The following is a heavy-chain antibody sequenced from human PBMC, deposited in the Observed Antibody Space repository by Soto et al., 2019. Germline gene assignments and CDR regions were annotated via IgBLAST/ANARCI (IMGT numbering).Heavy chain of an antibody. CDR2: VYHSRVN. J-gene: IGHJ5*02. CDR3: AAQWFGVSLRGEWFDP. Sequence: QLQLQESGPGLVKPSETLSLTCTVSGASISNGDYYWGWIRQPPGKGPEWIGSVYHSRVNYYNPSLNSRATISVDTSTNHFSLQLTSVTAADTAVYYCAAQWFGVSLRGEWFDPWGQGTLVTVSS. D-gene: IGHD3-10*01. CDR1: GASISNGDYY. V-gene: IGHV4-39*02.